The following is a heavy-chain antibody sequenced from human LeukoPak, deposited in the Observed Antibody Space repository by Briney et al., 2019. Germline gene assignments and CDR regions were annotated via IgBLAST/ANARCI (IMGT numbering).Heavy chain of an antibody. J-gene: IGHJ4*02. CDR2: INPNSGGT. Sequence: ASVKVSCKASGYTFTGYYMHWVRQAPGQGLEWMGWINPNSGGTNYAQKFQGRVTMTRDTSISTAYMELSRVRSDDTAVYYCARDAVGATLVDYWGQGTLVTVSS. D-gene: IGHD1-26*01. CDR3: ARDAVGATLVDY. CDR1: GYTFTGYY. V-gene: IGHV1-2*02.